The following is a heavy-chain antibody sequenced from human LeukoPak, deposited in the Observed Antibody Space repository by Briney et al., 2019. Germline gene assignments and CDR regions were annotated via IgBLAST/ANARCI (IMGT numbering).Heavy chain of an antibody. Sequence: ASVKVSCKASGYTFTGYYMHWVRQAPGQGLEWMGWINPNSGGTDYAQKFQGWVTMTRDTSISTAYMELSRLRSDDTAVYYCARTAEDAFDIWGQGTMVTVSS. CDR2: INPNSGGT. CDR3: ARTAEDAFDI. D-gene: IGHD2-21*02. CDR1: GYTFTGYY. J-gene: IGHJ3*02. V-gene: IGHV1-2*04.